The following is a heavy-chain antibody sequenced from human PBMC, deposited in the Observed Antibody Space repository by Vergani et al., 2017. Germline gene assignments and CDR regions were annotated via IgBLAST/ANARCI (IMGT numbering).Heavy chain of an antibody. V-gene: IGHV3-33*06. CDR2: IWYDGSNK. D-gene: IGHD2-2*01. Sequence: QVQLVESGGGVVQPGRSLRLSCAASGFTFSSYGMHWVRQAPGKGLEWVAVIWYDGSNKYYADSVKGRFTISRDNSKNTLYLQMNSLRAEDTAVYYCAKNPGIVVVPAAQKYYYYYYGMDVWGQGTTVTVSS. J-gene: IGHJ6*02. CDR3: AKNPGIVVVPAAQKYYYYYYGMDV. CDR1: GFTFSSYG.